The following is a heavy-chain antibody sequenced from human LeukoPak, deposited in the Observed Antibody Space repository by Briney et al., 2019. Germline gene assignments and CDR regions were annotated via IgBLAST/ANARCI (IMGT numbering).Heavy chain of an antibody. J-gene: IGHJ4*02. CDR3: AGHHPRNTVDF. Sequence: GSLRLSCAASGFTFSSYSMNWIRQPPGKGLEWIGEINHSGSTNYSPSLKSRVTISVDTSKNQFSLKLSSVTAADTAVYYCAGHHPRNTVDFWGQGTLVTVSS. CDR1: GFTFSSYS. D-gene: IGHD2/OR15-2a*01. CDR2: INHSGST. V-gene: IGHV4-34*08.